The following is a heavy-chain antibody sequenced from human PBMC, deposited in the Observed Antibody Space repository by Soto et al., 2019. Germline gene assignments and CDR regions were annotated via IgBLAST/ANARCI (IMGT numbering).Heavy chain of an antibody. CDR2: ISSSSSYI. J-gene: IGHJ6*02. CDR3: AREYCSGGSCAGPDGDV. V-gene: IGHV3-21*01. D-gene: IGHD2-15*01. Sequence: EVQLVESGGGLVKPGGSLRLSCAASGFTFSSYSMNWVRQAPGKGLEWVSSISSSSSYIYYADSVKGRFTISRDNAKNSLYLQMNSLRAEDTAVYYCAREYCSGGSCAGPDGDVWDQGTTVTVSS. CDR1: GFTFSSYS.